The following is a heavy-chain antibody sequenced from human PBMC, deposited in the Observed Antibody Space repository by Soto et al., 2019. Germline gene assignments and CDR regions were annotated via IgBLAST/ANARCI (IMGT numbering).Heavy chain of an antibody. CDR1: GFTFTRYS. CDR2: ISSTTNYI. J-gene: IGHJ4*02. V-gene: IGHV3-21*01. CDR3: ARESEDLTSKFDY. Sequence: VGSLRLSCAASGFTFTRYSMNWVRQAPGKGLEWVSSISSTTNYIYYADSMKGRFTVSRDNAKNSVYLEMNSLSAEDTAVYYCARESEDLTSKFDYWGQGTLVTVSS.